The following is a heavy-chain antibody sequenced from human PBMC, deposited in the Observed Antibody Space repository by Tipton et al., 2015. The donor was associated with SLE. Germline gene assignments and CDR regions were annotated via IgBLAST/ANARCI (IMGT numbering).Heavy chain of an antibody. V-gene: IGHV4-34*01. CDR3: ARGGDSGWTPFDY. J-gene: IGHJ4*02. Sequence: TLSLTCAVYGGSFSGYYWSWIRQPPGKGLEWIGEINHSGSTYYNPSLKSRVTISVDTSKNQFSLKLSSVTAADTAVYYCARGGDSGWTPFDYWGQGTLVTVSS. CDR1: GGSFSGYY. CDR2: INHSGST. D-gene: IGHD6-19*01.